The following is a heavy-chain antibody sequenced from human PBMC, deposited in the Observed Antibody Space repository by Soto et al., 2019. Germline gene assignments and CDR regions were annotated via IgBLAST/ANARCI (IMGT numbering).Heavy chain of an antibody. CDR1: GITFTTYA. CDR2: ISGNGDST. CDR3: ARHETLHGDYDY. D-gene: IGHD4-17*01. V-gene: IGHV3-23*01. J-gene: IGHJ4*02. Sequence: GGSLRLSCAASGITFTTYAMSWLRQAPGEGLEWVSAISGNGDSTYYADSVKGRFTISRDNSKNRLYLQMSSLSAEDTAVYYCARHETLHGDYDYWGQGT.